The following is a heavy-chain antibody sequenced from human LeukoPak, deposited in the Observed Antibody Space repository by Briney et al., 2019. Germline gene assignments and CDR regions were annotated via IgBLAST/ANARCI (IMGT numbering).Heavy chain of an antibody. CDR1: GGSISSGDYY. J-gene: IGHJ4*02. CDR3: ARSFYGYSFDY. Sequence: PSETLSLTCTVSGGSISSGDYYWSWIRQPPGKGLEWIGYIYYSGSTYYNPSLKSRVTISVDTSKNQFSLNLNSVTAADTAVYYCARSFYGYSFDYWGQGTLVTVSS. V-gene: IGHV4-30-4*02. D-gene: IGHD4-17*01. CDR2: IYYSGST.